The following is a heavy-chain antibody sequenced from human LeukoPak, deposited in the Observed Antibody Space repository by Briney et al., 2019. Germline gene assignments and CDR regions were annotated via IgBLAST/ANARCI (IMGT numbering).Heavy chain of an antibody. CDR1: GGSISSYY. Sequence: SETLSLTCTVSGGSISSYYWSWVRQPPGKGLEWLGYIYYSGSTNYNPSLKSRVTISVDTSKNQFSLKLSSVTAADTAVYYCARSSGRNYYYYMDVWGKGTTVTVSS. CDR3: ARSSGRNYYYYMDV. V-gene: IGHV4-59*01. D-gene: IGHD3-10*01. J-gene: IGHJ6*03. CDR2: IYYSGST.